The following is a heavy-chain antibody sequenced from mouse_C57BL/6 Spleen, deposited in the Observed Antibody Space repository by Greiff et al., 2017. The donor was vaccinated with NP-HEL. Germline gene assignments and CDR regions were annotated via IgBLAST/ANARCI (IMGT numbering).Heavy chain of an antibody. J-gene: IGHJ3*01. CDR3: ARGSDYDCDAWFAY. V-gene: IGHV1-81*01. CDR2: IYPRSGNT. CDR1: GYTFTSYG. D-gene: IGHD2-4*01. Sequence: VQLQQSGAELARPGASVKLSCKASGYTFTSYGISWVKQRTGQGLEWIGEIYPRSGNTYYNEKFKGKATLTADKSSSTAYMELRSLTSEDSAVYFCARGSDYDCDAWFAYWGQGTLVTVSA.